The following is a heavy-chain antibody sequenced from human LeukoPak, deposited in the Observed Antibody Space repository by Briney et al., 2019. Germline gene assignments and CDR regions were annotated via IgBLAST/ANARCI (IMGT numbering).Heavy chain of an antibody. Sequence: SQTLSLTCTVSGGSISSGSYYWSWIRQPAGKGLEWIGRIYTSGSTNYNPSLKSRVTISVDTSKNQFSLKLSSVTAADTAVYYCARGDHRGYYPVKYWGQGTLVTVSS. J-gene: IGHJ4*02. D-gene: IGHD5-18*01. CDR1: GGSISSGSYY. CDR2: IYTSGST. V-gene: IGHV4-61*02. CDR3: ARGDHRGYYPVKY.